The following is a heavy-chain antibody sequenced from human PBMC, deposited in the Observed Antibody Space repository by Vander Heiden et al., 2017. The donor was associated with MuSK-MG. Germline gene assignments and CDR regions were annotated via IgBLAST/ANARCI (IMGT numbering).Heavy chain of an antibody. J-gene: IGHJ4*02. CDR3: AKDPPYDFWSGAKFDS. CDR2: ISGSGGST. CDR1: GFTFSSYA. V-gene: IGHV3-23*01. Sequence: EVHLLESGGGLVQPGGSLRLSCAASGFTFSSYAMSWVRQAPGKGLEWVSTISGSGGSTYYADSVKGRFTISRDNSKNTLYLQMNSLRAEDTAVYYCAKDPPYDFWSGAKFDSWGRGTLVTVSS. D-gene: IGHD3-3*01.